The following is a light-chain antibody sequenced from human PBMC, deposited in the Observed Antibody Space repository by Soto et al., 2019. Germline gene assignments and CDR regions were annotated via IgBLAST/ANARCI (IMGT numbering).Light chain of an antibody. Sequence: QSALTQPPSASGSPGQSVTISCTGTSSDVGRYNSVSWYQQHPGKAPKLMLYDVNRRPSGVPDRFSGSKSGNTASLTVSGLQAEDEADYYCSSYAGSNNVVFGGGTKVTVL. V-gene: IGLV2-8*01. CDR1: SSDVGRYNS. J-gene: IGLJ2*01. CDR3: SSYAGSNNVV. CDR2: DVN.